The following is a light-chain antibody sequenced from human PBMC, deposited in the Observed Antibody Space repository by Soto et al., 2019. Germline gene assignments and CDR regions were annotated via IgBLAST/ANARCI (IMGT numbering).Light chain of an antibody. Sequence: QSALTQPASVSGSPGQSITISCPGTSSDVGGYNYVSWYQQHPGKAPKLMIYDVSDRPSGVSNRFSGSKSGNTASLTISGLQAEDEADYYCSSYTNRGTLDIFGTGTKVTVL. CDR1: SSDVGGYNY. CDR2: DVS. J-gene: IGLJ1*01. CDR3: SSYTNRGTLDI. V-gene: IGLV2-14*01.